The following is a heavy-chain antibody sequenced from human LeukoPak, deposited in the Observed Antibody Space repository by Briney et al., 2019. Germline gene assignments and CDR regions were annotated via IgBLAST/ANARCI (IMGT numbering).Heavy chain of an antibody. CDR1: GGSISSGGYY. V-gene: IGHV4-31*03. D-gene: IGHD6-13*01. Sequence: SQTLSLTCTVSGGSISSGGYYWSWIRQHPGKGLEWIGYIYYSGGTYYNPSLKSRVTISVDTSKNQFSLKLSSVTAADTAVYYCARHSSSWYGPWGFDYWGQGTLVTVSS. CDR3: ARHSSSWYGPWGFDY. J-gene: IGHJ4*02. CDR2: IYYSGGT.